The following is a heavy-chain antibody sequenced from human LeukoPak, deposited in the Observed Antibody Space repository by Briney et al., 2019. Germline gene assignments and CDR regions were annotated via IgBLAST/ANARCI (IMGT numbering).Heavy chain of an antibody. J-gene: IGHJ2*01. CDR3: ARVQGLNFRWYFDL. CDR1: GFTFSSYD. CDR2: IGTAGDT. D-gene: IGHD1-1*01. V-gene: IGHV3-13*01. Sequence: GGSLRLSCAASGFTFSSYDMHWVRQATGKGLEWVSAIGTAGDTYYPGSVKGRFTISRENAKNSLYLQMNSLRAGDTAVYYCARVQGLNFRWYFDLWGRGTLVTVSS.